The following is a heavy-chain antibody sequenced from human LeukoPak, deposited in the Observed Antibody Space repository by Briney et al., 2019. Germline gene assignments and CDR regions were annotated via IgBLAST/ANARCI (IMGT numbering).Heavy chain of an antibody. J-gene: IGHJ4*02. Sequence: GASLQISCQGSGYSFISYWIGWVRQMPGKGLEWMGIIYPGDSDTRYSPSFQGQVTISADKSISTAYLQWSSLKASDTAMYYCARQRGIAAAGTCFDYWGQGTLVTVSS. CDR1: GYSFISYW. CDR3: ARQRGIAAAGTCFDY. D-gene: IGHD6-13*01. CDR2: IYPGDSDT. V-gene: IGHV5-51*01.